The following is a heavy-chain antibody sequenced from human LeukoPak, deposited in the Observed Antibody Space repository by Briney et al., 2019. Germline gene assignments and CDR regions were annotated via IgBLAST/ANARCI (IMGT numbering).Heavy chain of an antibody. CDR2: IYSDGTT. V-gene: IGHV3-66*01. D-gene: IGHD5-12*01. Sequence: GGSLRLSCAASGLTVSNNYMSWVRQAPGKGLEWVSIIYSDGTTYYADSVKGRFTISRDNSKNTLYLQMNSLRAEDTAVYYCARDVDSFYWGQGTLVTVSS. J-gene: IGHJ4*02. CDR1: GLTVSNNY. CDR3: ARDVDSFY.